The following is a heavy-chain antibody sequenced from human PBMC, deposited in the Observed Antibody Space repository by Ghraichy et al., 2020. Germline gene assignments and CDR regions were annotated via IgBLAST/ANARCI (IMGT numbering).Heavy chain of an antibody. J-gene: IGHJ4*02. CDR1: GGSISSSSYC. Sequence: SETLSLTCTVSGGSISSSSYCWGWIRQPPGKGLEWIGSISYNGNTYSNPSLKSRVTISVDTSKNQFSLKLSSVTAADTAVYYCARHYADWYYYDSTGLTPNYVDYWGQGTLVTVSS. CDR3: ARHYADWYYYDSTGLTPNYVDY. V-gene: IGHV4-39*01. D-gene: IGHD3-22*01. CDR2: ISYNGNT.